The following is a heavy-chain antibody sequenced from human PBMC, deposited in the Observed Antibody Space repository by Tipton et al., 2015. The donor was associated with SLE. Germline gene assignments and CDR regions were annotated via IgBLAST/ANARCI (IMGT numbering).Heavy chain of an antibody. V-gene: IGHV4-39*01. CDR2: IYESGST. CDR3: ARHDTNYGRNWFDP. Sequence: TLSLTCTVSGGSIRGSSYYWGWIRQPPGKGLQWIGNIYESGSTFYNPSLKTRVTISSDTSKNQFSLNLSSVTAADTAVYYCARHDTNYGRNWFDPWGQGTLVTVSS. CDR1: GGSIRGSSYY. J-gene: IGHJ5*02. D-gene: IGHD2-8*01.